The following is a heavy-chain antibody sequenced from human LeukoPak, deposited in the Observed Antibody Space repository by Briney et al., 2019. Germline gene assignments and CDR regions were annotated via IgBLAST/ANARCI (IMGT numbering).Heavy chain of an antibody. V-gene: IGHV4-4*07. J-gene: IGHJ4*02. CDR2: IYTDGST. CDR3: ARLSGSYYEYYFDY. D-gene: IGHD3-10*01. Sequence: NPSETLSLTCTVSGGSISNYYWSWIRQPAGKGLEWIGRIYTDGSTNYNPSLKSRVTMSVDTSKDQFSLKLSSVTAADTAVYYCARLSGSYYEYYFDYWGQGTLVTVSS. CDR1: GGSISNYY.